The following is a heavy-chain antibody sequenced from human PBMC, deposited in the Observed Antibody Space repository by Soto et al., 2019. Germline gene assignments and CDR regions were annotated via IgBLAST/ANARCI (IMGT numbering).Heavy chain of an antibody. J-gene: IGHJ3*02. CDR3: ARGNRAFDI. CDR1: GFTFSDYY. CDR2: TRNKANSYTT. Sequence: EVQLVESGGGLVQPGGSLRLSCAASGFTFSDYYMDWARQAPGKGLEWVGRTRNKANSYTTEYAASVKGRFTSSRDDSNNSLYLQMNSLKTEDTAVYYCARGNRAFDIWGQGTMVTVSS. V-gene: IGHV3-72*01.